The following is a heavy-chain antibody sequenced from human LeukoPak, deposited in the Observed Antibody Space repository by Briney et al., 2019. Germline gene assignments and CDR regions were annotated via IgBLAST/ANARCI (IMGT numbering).Heavy chain of an antibody. D-gene: IGHD3-3*01. V-gene: IGHV4-34*01. CDR1: GGSFSGYY. CDR3: ARGFITIFGVVLPYFDY. CDR2: INHSGST. J-gene: IGHJ4*02. Sequence: SETLSLTCAVYGGSFSGYYWSWIRQTPGKGLEWIGEINHSGSTNYNPSLKSRVTISVDTSKNQFSLKLSSVTAADTAVYYCARGFITIFGVVLPYFDYWGQGTLVTVSS.